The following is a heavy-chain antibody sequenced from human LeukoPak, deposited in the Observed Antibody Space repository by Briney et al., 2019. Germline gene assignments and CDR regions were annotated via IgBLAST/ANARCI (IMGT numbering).Heavy chain of an antibody. CDR1: GFSLSSSGVG. CDR2: IYWDDDQ. CDR3: AYRRGLALDY. J-gene: IGHJ4*02. V-gene: IGHV2-5*02. Sequence: SGPTLVNPTQTLTLTCTYSGFSLSSSGVGVGWVRQPPGKALEWLALIYWDDDQRYSPSLKSRLTITKDTSTNQVVLTMTNMDPVDTATYYCAYRRGLALDYWGQGTLVTVSS. D-gene: IGHD6-19*01.